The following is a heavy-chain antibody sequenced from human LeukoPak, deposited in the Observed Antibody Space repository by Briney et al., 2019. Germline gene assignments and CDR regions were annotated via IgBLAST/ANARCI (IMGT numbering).Heavy chain of an antibody. J-gene: IGHJ4*02. Sequence: ASVKVYCKGSGYTFTSYAMHWVRQAPGQRLEWMGWINAGNGDTKYSQRLQGRVTISRDTSASTAYMELSSLRSEDTAVYYCAREDTAFDYWGQGTLVTVSS. CDR1: GYTFTSYA. V-gene: IGHV1-3*01. CDR3: AREDTAFDY. D-gene: IGHD5-18*01. CDR2: INAGNGDT.